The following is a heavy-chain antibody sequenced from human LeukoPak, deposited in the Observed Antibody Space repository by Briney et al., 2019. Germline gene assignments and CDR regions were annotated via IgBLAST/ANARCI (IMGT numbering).Heavy chain of an antibody. V-gene: IGHV3-11*04. D-gene: IGHD3-16*01. J-gene: IGHJ3*02. Sequence: GGSLRPSCAASGFTFSDYYMSWIRQAPGKGLEWVSYISSSGSTIYYADSVKGRFTISRDNSKNTLYLQMNSLRAEDTAVYYCAKDRVGPAAFDIWGQGTMVTVSS. CDR3: AKDRVGPAAFDI. CDR1: GFTFSDYY. CDR2: ISSSGSTI.